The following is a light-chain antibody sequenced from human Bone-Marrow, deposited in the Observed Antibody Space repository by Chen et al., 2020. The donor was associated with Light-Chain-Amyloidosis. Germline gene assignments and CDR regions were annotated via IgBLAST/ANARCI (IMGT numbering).Light chain of an antibody. CDR2: EVT. CDR3: SSYTITNTLV. Sequence: SALTHPASVSGSPGQSITISCTGTSSDVGGDNHVSWYQQHPDKAPNLMIYEVTNRPSWVPERFSGSKSDNTASLTISGLQTEDEADYFCSSYTITNTLVFGSGTRVTVL. J-gene: IGLJ1*01. CDR1: SSDVGGDNH. V-gene: IGLV2-14*01.